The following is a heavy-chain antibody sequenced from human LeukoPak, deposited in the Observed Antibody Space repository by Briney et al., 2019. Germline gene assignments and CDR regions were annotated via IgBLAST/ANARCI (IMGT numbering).Heavy chain of an antibody. CDR1: GFTFSSYA. CDR3: TRLGPGSSRDY. CDR2: ISSNGGST. V-gene: IGHV3-64*01. J-gene: IGHJ4*02. D-gene: IGHD2-15*01. Sequence: GGSLRLSCAASGFTFSSYAMHWVRQAPGKGLEYVSAISSNGGSTYYANSVKGRFTISRDNSKNTLYLQMGSLRAEDMAVYYCTRLGPGSSRDYWGQGTLVTVSA.